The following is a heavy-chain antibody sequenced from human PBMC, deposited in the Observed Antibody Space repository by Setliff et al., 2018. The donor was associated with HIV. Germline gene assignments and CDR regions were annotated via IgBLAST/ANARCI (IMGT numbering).Heavy chain of an antibody. Sequence: SETLSLTCTVSGGSISSGSYYWSWIRQPAGKGLEWIGRIYTSGSTNYNPSLKSRVTISVDTSKNQFSLKLYSVAAADTAVYYCARAYFGSGIYYWGQGTLVTVSS. J-gene: IGHJ4*02. CDR1: GGSISSGSYY. CDR2: IYTSGST. V-gene: IGHV4-61*02. CDR3: ARAYFGSGIYY. D-gene: IGHD3-10*01.